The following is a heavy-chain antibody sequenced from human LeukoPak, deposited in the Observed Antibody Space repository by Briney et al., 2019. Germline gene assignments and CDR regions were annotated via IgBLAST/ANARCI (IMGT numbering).Heavy chain of an antibody. Sequence: SETLSLTCPVYGGSFSGHYWSWIRQPPGKGLEWIGEIIHTGSTKYNPSLKSRVTMSLDASRNQFSLELSSVTAADTAVYYCVSGQVAPRLRAEYWGQGTLVIVSS. CDR1: GGSFSGHY. J-gene: IGHJ4*02. CDR2: IIHTGST. V-gene: IGHV4-34*12. CDR3: VSGQVAPRLRAEY. D-gene: IGHD1-14*01.